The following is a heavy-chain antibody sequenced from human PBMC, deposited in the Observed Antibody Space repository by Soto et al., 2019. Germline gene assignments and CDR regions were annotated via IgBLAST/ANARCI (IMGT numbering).Heavy chain of an antibody. CDR3: AKDARGYTYGTLDP. CDR1: GFTFATYA. J-gene: IGHJ5*02. Sequence: EVQLVESGGGWVQPGGSLRLSCAASGFTFATYAMSWVRQAPGEGLEWVSGITQSDTTYYADFAKGRFTISRDNSKNTLYLQMNSLRAGDTAFYYCAKDARGYTYGTLDPWGQGTLVTVSS. D-gene: IGHD5-12*01. V-gene: IGHV3-23*04. CDR2: ITQSDTT.